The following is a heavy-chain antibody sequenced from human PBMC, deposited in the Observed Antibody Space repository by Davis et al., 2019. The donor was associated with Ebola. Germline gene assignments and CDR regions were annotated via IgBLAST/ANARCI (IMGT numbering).Heavy chain of an antibody. CDR1: GYTFTSYY. Sequence: ASVKVSCKASGYTFTSYYMHWVRQAPGQGLEWMGIINPSGGSTSYAQKFQGRVTMTRDTSISTAYMELSRLRSDDTAVYYCARVGAVTLDFDYWGQGTLVTVSS. CDR3: ARVGAVTLDFDY. D-gene: IGHD1-26*01. CDR2: INPSGGST. V-gene: IGHV1-46*01. J-gene: IGHJ4*02.